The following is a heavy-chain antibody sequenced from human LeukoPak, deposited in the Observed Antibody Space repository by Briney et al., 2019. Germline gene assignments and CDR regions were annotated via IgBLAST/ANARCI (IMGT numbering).Heavy chain of an antibody. V-gene: IGHV3-48*02. Sequence: GGSLRLSCAASGFTFSKYAMNWVRQAPGKGLEWVSYISGSSNTMYYADSVKGRFTISRDNAKNSLYLQMNSLRDEDTAVYYCARAFDYWGQGTLVAVSS. CDR3: ARAFDY. J-gene: IGHJ4*02. CDR1: GFTFSKYA. CDR2: ISGSSNTM.